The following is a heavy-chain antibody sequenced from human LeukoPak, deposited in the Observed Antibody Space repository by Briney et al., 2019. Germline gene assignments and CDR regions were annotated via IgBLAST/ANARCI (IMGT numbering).Heavy chain of an antibody. D-gene: IGHD3-9*01. CDR3: AKHAHYGILTGLFDP. CDR2: IYFSGGT. J-gene: IGHJ5*02. Sequence: PSETLSLTCTVSGGSISSTTYYWGWIRQPPGKGLEWIGSIYFSGGTYYNPSLKSRVTISVDTSKNQFSLKLSSVTAADTAVYFCAKHAHYGILTGLFDPWGQGTLVTVSS. V-gene: IGHV4-39*01. CDR1: GGSISSTTYY.